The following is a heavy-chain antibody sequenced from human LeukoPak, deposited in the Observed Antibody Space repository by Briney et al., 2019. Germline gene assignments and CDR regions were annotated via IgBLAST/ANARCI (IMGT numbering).Heavy chain of an antibody. CDR2: IYSGGST. J-gene: IGHJ4*02. CDR3: ARTRYGDYPADY. CDR1: GFTFSDYY. Sequence: GGSLRLSCAASGFTFSDYYMSWVRQAPGKGLEGVSIIYSGGSTYYADSVKGRFTISRDNSNNTLYLQMNSLRAEDTAVYYCARTRYGDYPADYWGQGTLVTVSS. D-gene: IGHD4-17*01. V-gene: IGHV3-66*01.